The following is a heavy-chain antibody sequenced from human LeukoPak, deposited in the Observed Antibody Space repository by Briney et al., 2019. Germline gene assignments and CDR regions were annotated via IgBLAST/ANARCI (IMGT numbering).Heavy chain of an antibody. CDR1: TFSFSGYS. J-gene: IGHJ4*02. Sequence: PGGSLRLSCATSTFSFSGYSMNWLRQAPAKGLEWVSYIEYTGTTKYYADSVKGRFTVSRDSAKNSLYLQMNSLRDEDTAVYYCARILGFTLDYWGQGTLVTVSS. CDR2: IEYTGTTK. V-gene: IGHV3-48*02. CDR3: ARILGFTLDY.